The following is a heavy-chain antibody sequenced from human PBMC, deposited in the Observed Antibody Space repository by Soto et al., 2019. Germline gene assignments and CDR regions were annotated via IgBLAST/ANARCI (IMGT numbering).Heavy chain of an antibody. CDR3: AHRYYGDYPRDNWFDP. J-gene: IGHJ5*02. D-gene: IGHD4-17*01. V-gene: IGHV2-5*01. CDR2: IYWNDDV. Sequence: QITLKESGPTLVRPTQTLTLTCTFSGFSLTTGGVGVGWIRQPPGKALEWLALIYWNDDVRYSPSLKSRLTITKDTSKNQVVLTMTNMVPVDTATYYCAHRYYGDYPRDNWFDPWGQGTLVTVSS. CDR1: GFSLTTGGVG.